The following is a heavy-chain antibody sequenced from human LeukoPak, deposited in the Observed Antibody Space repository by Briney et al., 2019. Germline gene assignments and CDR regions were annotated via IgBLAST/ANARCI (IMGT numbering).Heavy chain of an antibody. CDR2: INPNSGGT. D-gene: IGHD5-18*01. J-gene: IGHJ4*02. CDR1: GYTFTGYY. V-gene: IGHV1-2*02. CDR3: ARGDTAMVSRRSGPLYY. Sequence: ASVKVSCKASGYTFTGYYMHWVRQAPGQGLEWMGWINPNSGGTNYAQKFQGRVTMTRDTSISTAYMELSRLRSDDTAVYYCARGDTAMVSRRSGPLYYWGQGTLVTVSS.